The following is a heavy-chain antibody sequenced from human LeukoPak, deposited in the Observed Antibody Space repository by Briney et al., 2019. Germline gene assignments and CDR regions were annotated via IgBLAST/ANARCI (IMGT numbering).Heavy chain of an antibody. D-gene: IGHD3-22*01. Sequence: SETLSLTCTVSGNSISSGDNYWSWIRQPAGKGLEWIGRIYTSGSTNYNPSLKSRVTISGDTSKNQFSLRLSSVTAADTAVYYCARTYYYDSSGRPFGYWGQGTLVTVSS. V-gene: IGHV4-61*02. J-gene: IGHJ4*02. CDR2: IYTSGST. CDR3: ARTYYYDSSGRPFGY. CDR1: GNSISSGDNY.